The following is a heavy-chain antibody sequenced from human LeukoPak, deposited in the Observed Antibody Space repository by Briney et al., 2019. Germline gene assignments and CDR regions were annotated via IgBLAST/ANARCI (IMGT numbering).Heavy chain of an antibody. Sequence: GVLRLSCAASGFTFSSYVMHWVRQAPGKGLEWVASISYDGSKKLYADSVKGRFTVSRDNSKNTLYLQMNSLRPEDTAVYYCARDLGPHRIENWFDPWGQGTLVTVSS. J-gene: IGHJ5*02. V-gene: IGHV3-30*03. CDR2: ISYDGSKK. D-gene: IGHD1-14*01. CDR3: ARDLGPHRIENWFDP. CDR1: GFTFSSYV.